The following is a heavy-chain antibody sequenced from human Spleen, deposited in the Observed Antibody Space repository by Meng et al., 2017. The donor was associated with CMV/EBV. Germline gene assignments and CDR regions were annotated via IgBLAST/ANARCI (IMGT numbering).Heavy chain of an antibody. J-gene: IGHJ4*02. CDR3: ASVASLGYFDY. D-gene: IGHD7-27*01. V-gene: IGHV1-18*01. Sequence: SCKASGYTFPSYGISWVRQAPGQGLEWMGWISAYNGNTNYAQKLQGRVTMTTDTSTSTAYMELRSLRSDDTAVYYCASVASLGYFDYWGQGTLVTVSS. CDR1: GYTFPSYG. CDR2: ISAYNGNT.